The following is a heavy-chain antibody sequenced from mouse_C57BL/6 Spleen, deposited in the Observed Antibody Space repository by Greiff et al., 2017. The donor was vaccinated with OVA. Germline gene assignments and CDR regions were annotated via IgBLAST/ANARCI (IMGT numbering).Heavy chain of an antibody. Sequence: EVQLVESEGGLVQPGSSMKLSCTASGFTFSDYYMAWVRQVPEKGLEWVANINYDGSSTYYLDSLKSRFIISRDNAKNILYLQMSSLKSEDTATYYCAREGYDPFYAMDYWGQGTSVTVSS. CDR2: INYDGSST. CDR3: AREGYDPFYAMDY. D-gene: IGHD2-2*01. J-gene: IGHJ4*01. V-gene: IGHV5-16*01. CDR1: GFTFSDYY.